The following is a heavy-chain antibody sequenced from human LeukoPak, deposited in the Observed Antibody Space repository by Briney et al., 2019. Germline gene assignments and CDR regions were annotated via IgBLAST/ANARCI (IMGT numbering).Heavy chain of an antibody. D-gene: IGHD3-16*01. J-gene: IGHJ4*02. CDR1: GFTFSSYA. Sequence: PGGSLRLSCAASGFTFSSYAMHWVRQAPGKGLEWVAVISYDGSNKYYAGSVKGRFTISRDNSKNTLYLQMNSLRAEDTAVYYCAREPHFEVGGPSDYWGQGTLVTVSS. CDR2: ISYDGSNK. V-gene: IGHV3-30-3*01. CDR3: AREPHFEVGGPSDY.